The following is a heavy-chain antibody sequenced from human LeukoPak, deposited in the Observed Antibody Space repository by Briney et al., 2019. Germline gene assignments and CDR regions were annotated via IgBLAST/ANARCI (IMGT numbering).Heavy chain of an antibody. Sequence: ASVKVSCKASGYTFTSYGISWVRQAPGQGLEWMGWINPNSGGTNYAQKFQGRVTMTRDTSISTAYMELSRLRSDDTAVYYCARDRKRGYDSSGYYPYWGQGTLVTVSS. J-gene: IGHJ4*02. CDR3: ARDRKRGYDSSGYYPY. V-gene: IGHV1-2*02. CDR1: GYTFTSYG. D-gene: IGHD3-22*01. CDR2: INPNSGGT.